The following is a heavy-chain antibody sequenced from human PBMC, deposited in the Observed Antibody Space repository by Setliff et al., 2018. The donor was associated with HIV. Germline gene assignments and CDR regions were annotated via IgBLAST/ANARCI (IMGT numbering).Heavy chain of an antibody. CDR2: INNDGRKT. Sequence: PGGSLRLSCAGSGFTFTDYIMHWVRQVPGKGLVWVSRINNDGRKTTYADSVKGRFTVSRDNAKNTLYLQMNSLRAEDTAVYYCARVASGYDYGWLDPWGQGTLVTVSS. J-gene: IGHJ5*02. CDR3: ARVASGYDYGWLDP. CDR1: GFTFTDYI. V-gene: IGHV3-74*03. D-gene: IGHD5-12*01.